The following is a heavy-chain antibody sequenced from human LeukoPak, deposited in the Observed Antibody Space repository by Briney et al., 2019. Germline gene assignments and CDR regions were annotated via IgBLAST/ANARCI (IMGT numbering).Heavy chain of an antibody. V-gene: IGHV1-2*02. Sequence: ASVKVSCKASGYTFTGYYMHWVRQAPGQGLEWMGWINPNSGGTNYAQKFQGRVTMTRDTSISTAYMELSRLRSDDTAVHYCARVDYDYVWGRNRYFDYWGQGTLVTVSS. D-gene: IGHD3-16*01. CDR2: INPNSGGT. J-gene: IGHJ4*02. CDR1: GYTFTGYY. CDR3: ARVDYDYVWGRNRYFDY.